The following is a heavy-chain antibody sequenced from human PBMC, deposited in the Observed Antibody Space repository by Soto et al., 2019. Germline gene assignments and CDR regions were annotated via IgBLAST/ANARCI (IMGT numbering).Heavy chain of an antibody. V-gene: IGHV4-4*07. Sequence: SETLSLTCTVSGGSISNYFCNWIRQPAGKGLEWIGRIDNSGSTNYNPSLKSRITMSADTSRNQFTLKLNSVTAADTAVYYCARGGQDFWSGPFDYWGQGALVTVSS. J-gene: IGHJ4*02. CDR3: ARGGQDFWSGPFDY. CDR2: IDNSGST. CDR1: GGSISNYF. D-gene: IGHD3-3*01.